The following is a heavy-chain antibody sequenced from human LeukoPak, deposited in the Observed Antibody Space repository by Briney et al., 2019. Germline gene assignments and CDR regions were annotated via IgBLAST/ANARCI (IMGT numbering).Heavy chain of an antibody. Sequence: SETLSLTCTVAGGSISGSHYYWGWIRQSPGKGLEWIGSVEYTVTTYYNPSLNSSLTVSVDTSKNQFSLQLGSVTDADTAVYYCARRNGLFDPWGQGTLVTVSS. CDR2: VEYTVTT. CDR3: ARRNGLFDP. V-gene: IGHV4-39*01. J-gene: IGHJ5*02. D-gene: IGHD2-8*01. CDR1: GGSISGSHYY.